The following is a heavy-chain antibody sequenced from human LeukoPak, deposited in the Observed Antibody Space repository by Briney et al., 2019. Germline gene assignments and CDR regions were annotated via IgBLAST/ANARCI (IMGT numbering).Heavy chain of an antibody. CDR3: ARGRYCSGGSCYYLDY. Sequence: GGSLRLSCAASGFTFSSYWMSWVRQAPGKGLEWVANIKQDGSEKYYVDSVKGRFTISRDNAKNSLYLQMNSLRAEDTAVYYCARGRYCSGGSCYYLDYWGQGTLVTVSS. J-gene: IGHJ4*02. CDR2: IKQDGSEK. V-gene: IGHV3-7*04. D-gene: IGHD2-15*01. CDR1: GFTFSSYW.